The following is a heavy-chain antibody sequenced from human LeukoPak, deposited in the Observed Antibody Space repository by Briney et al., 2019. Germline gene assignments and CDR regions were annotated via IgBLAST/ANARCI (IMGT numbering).Heavy chain of an antibody. V-gene: IGHV7-4-1*02. J-gene: IGHJ4*02. D-gene: IGHD6-13*01. Sequence: ASVKVSCKASGYTITNSAMSWLRQPPGQGLEFMGWINTKTGNPIYAQGFRGRFVFSLDTSVSTAYLQISSLKAEDTAVYYCARCPGSDLHSSFDYWGQGTQVTVSS. CDR3: ARCPGSDLHSSFDY. CDR1: GYTITNSA. CDR2: INTKTGNP.